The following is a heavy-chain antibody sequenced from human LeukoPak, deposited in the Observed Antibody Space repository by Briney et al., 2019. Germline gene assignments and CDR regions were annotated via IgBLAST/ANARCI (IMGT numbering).Heavy chain of an antibody. V-gene: IGHV4-34*01. D-gene: IGHD2-15*01. CDR2: INHSGST. Sequence: SETLSLTCAVYGGSFSDYYWNWIRQPPGKGLEWIGEINHSGSTNYNPSLKSRLTISVDTSKNQFSLKLNSVTAADAAVYYCARRRFGRPYWYFDLWGRGTLVTVSS. CDR1: GGSFSDYY. J-gene: IGHJ2*01. CDR3: ARRRFGRPYWYFDL.